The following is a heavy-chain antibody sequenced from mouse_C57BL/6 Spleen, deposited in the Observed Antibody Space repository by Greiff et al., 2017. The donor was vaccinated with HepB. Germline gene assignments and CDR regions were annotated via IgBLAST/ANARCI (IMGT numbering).Heavy chain of an antibody. CDR3: ARGYYGSSGMDY. CDR2: ISYDGSN. J-gene: IGHJ4*01. D-gene: IGHD1-1*01. CDR1: GYSITSGYY. Sequence: EVQLVESGPGLVKPSQSLSLTCSVTGYSITSGYYWNWIRQFPGNKLEWMGYISYDGSNNYNPSLKNRISITRDTSKNQFFLKLNSVTTEDTATYYCARGYYGSSGMDYWGQGTSVTVSS. V-gene: IGHV3-6*01.